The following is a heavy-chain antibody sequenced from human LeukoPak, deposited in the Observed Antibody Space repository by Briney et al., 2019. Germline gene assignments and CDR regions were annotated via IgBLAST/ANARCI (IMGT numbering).Heavy chain of an antibody. D-gene: IGHD6-13*01. J-gene: IGHJ4*02. CDR1: GGSFSGYY. V-gene: IGHV4-34*01. Sequence: SETLSLTCAVYGGSFSGYYWSWIRQPPGKGLEWIGEINHSGSTNYNPSLKSRVTISVDTSKNQFSLKLSPVTAADTAVYYCARRYSSSWYPFDYWGQGTLVTVSS. CDR3: ARRYSSSWYPFDY. CDR2: INHSGST.